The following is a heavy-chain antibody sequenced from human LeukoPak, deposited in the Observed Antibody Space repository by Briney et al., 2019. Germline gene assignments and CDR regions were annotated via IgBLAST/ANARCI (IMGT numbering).Heavy chain of an antibody. CDR1: GYTFTGYY. J-gene: IGHJ5*02. CDR2: INPNSGGT. Sequence: ASVKVSCKASGYTFTGYYMHWVRQAPGQGLEWMGWINPNSGGTNYAQKFQGRVTMTRDTSISTAYMELSRLRSDDTAVYYCARGVPNARCSSTSCYPLGWFDPWGQGTLVTVS. D-gene: IGHD2-2*01. V-gene: IGHV1-2*02. CDR3: ARGVPNARCSSTSCYPLGWFDP.